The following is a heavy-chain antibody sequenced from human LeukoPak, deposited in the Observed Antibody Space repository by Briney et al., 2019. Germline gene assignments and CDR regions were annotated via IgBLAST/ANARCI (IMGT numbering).Heavy chain of an antibody. Sequence: GGSLRLSCAASGFTFSSYVMTWVRQAPGKGLEWVSTISGSGTSTYYADSVKGRFTLSRDNSKNTLCLQMNSLRAEDTAVFYCAKDGWYGWFDPWGQGTLVTVSS. V-gene: IGHV3-23*01. D-gene: IGHD6-19*01. CDR1: GFTFSSYV. CDR2: ISGSGTST. J-gene: IGHJ5*02. CDR3: AKDGWYGWFDP.